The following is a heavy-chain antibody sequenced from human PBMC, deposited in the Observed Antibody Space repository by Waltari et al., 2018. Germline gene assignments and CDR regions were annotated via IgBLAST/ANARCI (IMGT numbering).Heavy chain of an antibody. D-gene: IGHD6-19*01. J-gene: IGHJ4*02. CDR3: AGIAVAGTNSTPFDY. CDR2: ISGSGGST. Sequence: EVQLLESGGGLVQPGGSRRLSCAASGFTFSSYAMSWVSQAQGKGLEWVAAISGSGGSTYYADSVKGRFTISRDNSKNTLYLQMNSLRAEDTAVYYCAGIAVAGTNSTPFDYWGQGTLVTVSS. V-gene: IGHV3-23*01. CDR1: GFTFSSYA.